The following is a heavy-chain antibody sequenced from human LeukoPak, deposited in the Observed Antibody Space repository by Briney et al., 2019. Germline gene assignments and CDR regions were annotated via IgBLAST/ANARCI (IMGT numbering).Heavy chain of an antibody. D-gene: IGHD2-2*02. CDR1: GFTISTYA. CDR2: ISGGGGSI. V-gene: IGHV3-23*01. J-gene: IGHJ3*02. CDR3: AKAYTLHDAFDI. Sequence: GGSLRLSCAASGFTISTYAMSWVRQAPGKGLEWVSAISGGGGSIYYADSVKGRFTISRDNSKNTLYLQMNSLRAEDTAVYYCAKAYTLHDAFDIWGQGTMVTVSS.